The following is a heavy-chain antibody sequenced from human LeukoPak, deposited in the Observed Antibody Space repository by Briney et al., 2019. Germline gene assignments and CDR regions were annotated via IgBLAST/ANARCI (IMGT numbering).Heavy chain of an antibody. D-gene: IGHD2-15*01. CDR2: INPNSGGT. J-gene: IGHJ6*03. Sequence: ASVKVSCKASGYTFTGYYMHWVRQAPGQGLEWMGWINPNSGGTNYAQKFQGRVTMTRDTSISTAYMELCRLRSDDTAVYYCARDRYCSGGSCYSGHYYYYYYMDVWGKGTTVTVSS. CDR3: ARDRYCSGGSCYSGHYYYYYYMDV. V-gene: IGHV1-2*02. CDR1: GYTFTGYY.